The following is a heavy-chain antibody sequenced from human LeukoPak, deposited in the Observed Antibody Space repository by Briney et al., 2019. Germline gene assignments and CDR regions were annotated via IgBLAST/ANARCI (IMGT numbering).Heavy chain of an antibody. D-gene: IGHD3-10*01. CDR2: IYPGDSYT. V-gene: IGHV5-51*01. Sequence: GESLKISCKGSGXSFTSYCIAWVRQMPGKGLEWMGIIYPGDSYTTYSPSFQGQVTISADKSISTAYLQWRSLKASDTAMYYCARRSGSDALDIWGQGTMVTVSS. CDR1: GXSFTSYC. CDR3: ARRSGSDALDI. J-gene: IGHJ3*02.